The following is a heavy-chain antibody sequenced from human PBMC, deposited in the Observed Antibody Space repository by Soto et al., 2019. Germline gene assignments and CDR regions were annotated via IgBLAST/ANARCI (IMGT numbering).Heavy chain of an antibody. V-gene: IGHV4-34*01. CDR3: ARTYSSSWSPFDY. CDR1: GGSFSGYD. CDR2: INQGGST. D-gene: IGHD6-13*01. J-gene: IGHJ4*02. Sequence: SETLSLTSAVYGGSFSGYDWSWIRQPPGKGLEWIGEINQGGSTNYNPSLKSRVTISVDTSKNQFSLKLSSVTAADTAVYYCARTYSSSWSPFDYWGQGTLVTVPQ.